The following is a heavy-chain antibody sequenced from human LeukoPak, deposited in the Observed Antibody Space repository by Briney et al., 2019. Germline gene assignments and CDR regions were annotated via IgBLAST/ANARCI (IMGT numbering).Heavy chain of an antibody. D-gene: IGHD1-26*01. CDR1: GYTFTSYG. J-gene: IGHJ6*02. CDR2: ISAYNGNT. V-gene: IGHV1-18*01. CDR3: ARVGSGSSSYYYYGMDV. Sequence: ASVKVSCKASGYTFTSYGISWVRQAPGQGLEWMGWISAYNGNTNYAQKLQGRVTMTTDTSTSTAYMELRSLRSDDTAMYYCARVGSGSSSYYYYGMDVWGQGTTVTVSS.